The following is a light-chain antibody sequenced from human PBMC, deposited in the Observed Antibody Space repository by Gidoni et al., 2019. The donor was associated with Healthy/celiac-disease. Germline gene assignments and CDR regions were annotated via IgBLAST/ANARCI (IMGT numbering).Light chain of an antibody. CDR1: QSSSSW. CDR3: QQYNSYSGT. J-gene: IGKJ2*01. V-gene: IGKV1-5*03. Sequence: DIQMTQSPSTLSASVGDRVPITCRASQSSSSWLAWYQQKPGKAPKLLIYKASSLESGVPSRFSGSGSGTEFTLTISSLQPDDFATYYCQQYNSYSGTFGQGTKLEIK. CDR2: KAS.